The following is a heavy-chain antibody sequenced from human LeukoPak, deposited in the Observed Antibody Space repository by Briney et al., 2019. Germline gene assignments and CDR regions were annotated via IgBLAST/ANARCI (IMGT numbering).Heavy chain of an antibody. CDR2: ISAYNGNT. CDR1: GYTFTSYG. CDR3: ARAGQGIVVVPAAMNKYNWFDP. V-gene: IGHV1-18*01. J-gene: IGHJ5*02. D-gene: IGHD2-2*01. Sequence: ASVKVSCKASGYTFTSYGISWVRQAPGQGLEWMGWISAYNGNTNYAQKLQGRVTMTTDTSTSTAYMELRSLRSDDTAVYYCARAGQGIVVVPAAMNKYNWFDPWGQGTLVTVSS.